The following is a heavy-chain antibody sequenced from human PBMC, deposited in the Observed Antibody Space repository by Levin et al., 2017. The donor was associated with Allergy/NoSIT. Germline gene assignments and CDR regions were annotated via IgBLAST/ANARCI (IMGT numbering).Heavy chain of an antibody. CDR2: ISYDGSGK. Sequence: PGGSLRLSCAASGFTFSNYAMHWVRQAPGKGPEWVAVISYDGSGKYYADSVKGRFTISRDNSKNTLYLQVNSLKPEAPAVYYCAGQRGPGIVDATMGVDYWGQGTLVTVSS. V-gene: IGHV3-30*16. CDR3: AGQRGPGIVDATMGVDY. D-gene: IGHD1-26*01. J-gene: IGHJ4*02. CDR1: GFTFSNYA.